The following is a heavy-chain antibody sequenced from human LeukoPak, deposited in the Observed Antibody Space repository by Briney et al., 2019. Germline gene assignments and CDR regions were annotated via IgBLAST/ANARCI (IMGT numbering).Heavy chain of an antibody. CDR1: GYTFTSYD. CDR3: ARGGIAARSWFDP. Sequence: ASVKVSCKTSGYTFTSYDINWVRQATGQGLEWMGWMNPNNGNTGYAQKFQGRVTMTRNTSISTAYMELSSLRSEDTAVYYCARGGIAARSWFDPWGQGTLVTVSS. CDR2: MNPNNGNT. V-gene: IGHV1-8*01. D-gene: IGHD6-6*01. J-gene: IGHJ5*02.